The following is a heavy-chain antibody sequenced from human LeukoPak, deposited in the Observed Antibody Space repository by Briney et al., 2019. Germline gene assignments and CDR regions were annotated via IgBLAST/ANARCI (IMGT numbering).Heavy chain of an antibody. CDR1: GFSFNNYA. Sequence: GGSLRLSCAASGFSFNNYAMSWVRQAPGKGLEWVSAISGSGGTTHYADSVKGRFTISRDNSKNTLYLQLNSVRAEDTAIYYCAKAGPVVRGFIGYYWGQGTLVTVSS. CDR3: AKAGPVVRGFIGYY. V-gene: IGHV3-23*01. J-gene: IGHJ4*02. CDR2: ISGSGGTT. D-gene: IGHD3-10*01.